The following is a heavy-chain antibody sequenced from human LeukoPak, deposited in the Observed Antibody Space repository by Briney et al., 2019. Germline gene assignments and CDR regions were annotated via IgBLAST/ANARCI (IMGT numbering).Heavy chain of an antibody. Sequence: PGGSLRLSCAASGFTFSSYAMSWVRQAPGKGLEWVSAISGSGGSTYYADSVKGRFTISRDNSKNTLYLQMNSLRAEDTAVYYCAADLSNPRMGASYLDSWGQGTLVTVSS. CDR3: AADLSNPRMGASYLDS. CDR2: ISGSGGST. J-gene: IGHJ4*02. V-gene: IGHV3-23*01. D-gene: IGHD3-16*01. CDR1: GFTFSSYA.